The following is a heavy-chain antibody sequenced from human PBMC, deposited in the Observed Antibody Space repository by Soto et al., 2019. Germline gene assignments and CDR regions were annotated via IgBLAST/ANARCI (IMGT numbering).Heavy chain of an antibody. V-gene: IGHV1-69*12. J-gene: IGHJ6*02. CDR3: ARLAVAGTTSHYYYGMDV. CDR1: GGTFSSYA. D-gene: IGHD6-19*01. Sequence: QVQLVQSGAEVKKPGSSVKVSCKASGGTFSSYAISWVRQAPGQGLEWMGGIIPIFGTANYAQKFQGRVTITADESTSTAYRELSSLRSEDTAVYYCARLAVAGTTSHYYYGMDVWGQGTTVTVSS. CDR2: IIPIFGTA.